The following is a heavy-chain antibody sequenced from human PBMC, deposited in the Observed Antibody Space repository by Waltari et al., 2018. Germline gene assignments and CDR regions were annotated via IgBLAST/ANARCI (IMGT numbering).Heavy chain of an antibody. CDR1: GGTFSSYA. D-gene: IGHD3-10*01. Sequence: QVQLVQSGAEVKKPGSSVKVSCKASGGTFSSYAISWVRQAPGQGLEWMGVCIPIFVTANYAPKFQGIVTITTDESTSTAYMELSSLRSDDTAVYYCAIGGFMVQGVIWFDPLGQGTLVTVSS. CDR2: CIPIFVTA. V-gene: IGHV1-69*05. CDR3: AIGGFMVQGVIWFDP. J-gene: IGHJ5*02.